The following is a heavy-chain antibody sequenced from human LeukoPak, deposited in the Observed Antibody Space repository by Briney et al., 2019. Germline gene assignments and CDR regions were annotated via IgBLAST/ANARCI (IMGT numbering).Heavy chain of an antibody. CDR2: IYSGGST. V-gene: IGHV3-66*01. CDR1: GFTVSSNY. D-gene: IGHD5-18*01. Sequence: GGSLRLSCAASGFTVSSNYMSWVRQAPGKGLEWVSVIYSGGSTYYADSVKGRFTISRDNSRNTLYLQMNSLRAEDTAVYYCAREGSYGYDAFDIWGQGTMVTVSS. J-gene: IGHJ3*02. CDR3: AREGSYGYDAFDI.